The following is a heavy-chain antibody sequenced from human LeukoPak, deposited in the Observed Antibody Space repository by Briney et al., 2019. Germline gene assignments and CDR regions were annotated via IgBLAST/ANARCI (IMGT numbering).Heavy chain of an antibody. Sequence: GGSLRLSCAASGFIFSNYGMHWVRQAPGKGLEWVTLIWSDGSNKYYVDSVKGRFTISRDNSKNTLCLQMNSLRAEDTAIYYCATSRSDYYDSSGPLGDWGQGTLVTVSS. CDR3: ATSRSDYYDSSGPLGD. J-gene: IGHJ4*02. V-gene: IGHV3-33*01. D-gene: IGHD3-22*01. CDR2: IWSDGSNK. CDR1: GFIFSNYG.